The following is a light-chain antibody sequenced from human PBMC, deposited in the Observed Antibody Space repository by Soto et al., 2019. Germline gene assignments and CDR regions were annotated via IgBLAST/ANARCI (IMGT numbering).Light chain of an antibody. V-gene: IGKV3-20*01. Sequence: EIVLTQSPGTLSLSPGERATLSCRASQSVSSSYLAWYQQKPGQAPRLLIYGASSRATGIPDRFSGSGSGTEFTLIISSLEPEDFAVYYCQQYNSSPLTFGQGTKVEIK. CDR1: QSVSSSY. J-gene: IGKJ4*02. CDR3: QQYNSSPLT. CDR2: GAS.